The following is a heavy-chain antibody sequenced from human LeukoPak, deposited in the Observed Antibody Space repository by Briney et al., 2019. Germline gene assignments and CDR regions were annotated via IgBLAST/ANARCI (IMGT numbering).Heavy chain of an antibody. CDR3: AKDGGLWVSAHWGDS. J-gene: IGHJ4*02. CDR2: ITTSDGNT. V-gene: IGHV3-23*01. Sequence: GGSLRLSCAASGFTFSSYTMSWVRQAPGKGLEWVSPITTSDGNTYYADSVKGRFTVSRDNSKNTLFLQMNSLRAEDTDVYYCAKDGGLWVSAHWGDSWGRGTLVTVST. D-gene: IGHD7-27*01. CDR1: GFTFSSYT.